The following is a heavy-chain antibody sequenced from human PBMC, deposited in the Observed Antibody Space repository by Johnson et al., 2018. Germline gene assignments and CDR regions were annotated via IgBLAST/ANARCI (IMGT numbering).Heavy chain of an antibody. V-gene: IGHV3-7*01. CDR2: IQDDATEK. D-gene: IGHD1-26*01. J-gene: IGHJ1*01. CDR1: GFTFSNYY. CDR3: VVGMMDFEH. Sequence: VQLVQSGGGSVQPGGSLRLACSTSGFTFSNYYMSWVRQAPGKGLEWVANIQDDATEKNYVDSVKGRVIISRDNAKKSFYLQMSSLRVEDTAVYYCVVGMMDFEHWGQGSLVTVSS.